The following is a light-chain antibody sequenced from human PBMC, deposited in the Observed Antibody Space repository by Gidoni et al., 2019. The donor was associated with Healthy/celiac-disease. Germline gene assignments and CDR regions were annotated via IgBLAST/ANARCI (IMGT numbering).Light chain of an antibody. J-gene: IGKJ5*01. CDR3: MQALQTPWT. CDR2: LGS. CDR1: QSLVHSNGYNY. Sequence: DIVMTQSPLSLPVTPGEPASISCRSSQSLVHSNGYNYLDWYLQKPGQSPQLLIYLGSNRASGVPDRFSGSGSGTDFTLKISRVEAEDVGVYYCMQALQTPWTFGQGTRLEIK. V-gene: IGKV2-28*01.